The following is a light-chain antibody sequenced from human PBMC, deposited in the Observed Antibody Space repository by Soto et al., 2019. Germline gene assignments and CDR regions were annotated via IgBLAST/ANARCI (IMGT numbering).Light chain of an antibody. Sequence: EIELPQSPPTLSVSPGEGATLSCRASQGIGDTLAWYQNKPGQTPRLLIYGASTRATGIPARFSGSASGTAFTLTFSSPDPEDFAVYYCQQRSNWSPWTFGQGTKVDIK. CDR2: GAS. CDR1: QGIGDT. CDR3: QQRSNWSPWT. J-gene: IGKJ1*01. V-gene: IGKV3-11*01.